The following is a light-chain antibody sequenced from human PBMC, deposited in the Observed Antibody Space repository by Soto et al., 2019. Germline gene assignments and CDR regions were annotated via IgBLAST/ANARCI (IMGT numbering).Light chain of an antibody. Sequence: QSVLTQPPSASGTPGQTIAISCSGGSSNIGSHTVNWYQQLPGTAPRLLIYSNTQRPSGVPDRFSGSKSGTSASLAISGLRSEYEGDYYCAAWDDSLSGVVFGGGTKLTVL. CDR2: SNT. CDR3: AAWDDSLSGVV. V-gene: IGLV1-44*01. J-gene: IGLJ2*01. CDR1: SSNIGSHT.